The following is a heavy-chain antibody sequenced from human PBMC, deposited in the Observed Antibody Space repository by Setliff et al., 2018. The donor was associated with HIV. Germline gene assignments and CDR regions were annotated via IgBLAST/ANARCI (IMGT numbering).Heavy chain of an antibody. CDR3: ARSPYYDYVWGNYRPEYFQH. J-gene: IGHJ1*01. CDR2: INPNSGGT. Sequence: ASVKVSCKASGYTFTGYYMHWVRQAPGQGLAWMGWINPNSGGTNYAQKFQGRVTMTRDTSISTAYMELSRLRSDDTAVYYCARSPYYDYVWGNYRPEYFQHWGQGTRVTVSS. CDR1: GYTFTGYY. V-gene: IGHV1-2*02. D-gene: IGHD3-16*02.